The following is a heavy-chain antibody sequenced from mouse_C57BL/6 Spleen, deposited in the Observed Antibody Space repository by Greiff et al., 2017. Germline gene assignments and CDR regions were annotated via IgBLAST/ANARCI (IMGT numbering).Heavy chain of an antibody. Sequence: VQLQQSGPELVKPGASVKFSCKASGYAFSSSWMNWVKQRPGQGLEWIGRIYPGDGDTNYNQKFKGKATLTADKSSSTAYMQHSSLTSADSAVYFCERGGDEAVEYWGQGTRVTVSS. CDR2: IYPGDGDT. V-gene: IGHV1-82*01. CDR1: GYAFSSSW. J-gene: IGHJ2*03. CDR3: ERGGDEAVEY.